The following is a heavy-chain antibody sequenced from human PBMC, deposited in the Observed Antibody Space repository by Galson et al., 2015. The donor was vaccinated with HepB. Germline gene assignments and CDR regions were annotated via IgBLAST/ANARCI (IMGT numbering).Heavy chain of an antibody. CDR2: IVVASGNT. Sequence: SVKVSCKASGFTFSSSAVHWVRQARGQRLEWIGWIVVASGNTNYAQNFQERVSIGRDMSTSTAYMELSSLRSEDTAVYYCAIGIEVAGIAQWGQGTLVTVSS. CDR3: AIGIEVAGIAQ. CDR1: GFTFSSSA. D-gene: IGHD6-19*01. V-gene: IGHV1-58*01. J-gene: IGHJ4*02.